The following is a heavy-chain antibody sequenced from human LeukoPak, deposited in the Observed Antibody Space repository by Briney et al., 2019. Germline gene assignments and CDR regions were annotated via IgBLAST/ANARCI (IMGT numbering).Heavy chain of an antibody. Sequence: SETLSLTCTVSGGSINTYYWSWVRQPPGTGLEWIGCIYYSGSTDYNPSLKSRVTISIDTSSNQFSLTLRSVTAADTAVYYWARGYSNSPSFEHWGQGTLVTVSS. D-gene: IGHD4-11*01. CDR2: IYYSGST. CDR1: GGSINTYY. CDR3: ARGYSNSPSFEH. V-gene: IGHV4-59*08. J-gene: IGHJ4*02.